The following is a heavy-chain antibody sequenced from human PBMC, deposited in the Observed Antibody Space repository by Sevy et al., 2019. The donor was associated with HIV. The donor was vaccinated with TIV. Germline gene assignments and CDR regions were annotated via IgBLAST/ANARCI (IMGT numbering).Heavy chain of an antibody. D-gene: IGHD3-16*01. Sequence: GGSLRLSCAASGFIFSDFAAHWVRQAPGKGLEWVAIISHDEIHKDYADSVKGQFSVSRDTSKNTIYLQMNSLRPEDTAVYYCARDLPHLLPWELSRGSDYWGQGTLVTVSS. V-gene: IGHV3-30*04. J-gene: IGHJ4*02. CDR3: ARDLPHLLPWELSRGSDY. CDR2: ISHDEIHK. CDR1: GFIFSDFA.